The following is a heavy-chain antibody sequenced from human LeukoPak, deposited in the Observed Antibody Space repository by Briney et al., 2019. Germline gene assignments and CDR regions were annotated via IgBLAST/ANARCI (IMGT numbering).Heavy chain of an antibody. Sequence: GASVKVSCKASGYTFTGYDMHWVRQAPGQGLEWMGWINPNSGGTNYAQKFQGRVTMTRDTSISTVYMELSRLRSDDTAVYYCARDQTWGYYMDVWGKGTTVTVSS. CDR2: INPNSGGT. CDR3: ARDQTWGYYMDV. CDR1: GYTFTGYD. D-gene: IGHD1-26*01. V-gene: IGHV1-2*02. J-gene: IGHJ6*03.